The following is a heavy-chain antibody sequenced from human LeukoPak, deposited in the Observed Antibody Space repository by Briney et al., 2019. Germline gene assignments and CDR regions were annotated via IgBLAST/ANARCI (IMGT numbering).Heavy chain of an antibody. CDR3: ARDVLSDPGIWLDP. V-gene: IGHV4-34*01. D-gene: IGHD3-16*02. J-gene: IGHJ5*02. CDR2: INHSGST. CDR1: GGSFSGYY. Sequence: SETLSLTCAVYGGSFSGYYWSWIRQPPGKGLEWIGEINHSGSTNYNPSLKSRVTISVDTSKNQFSLKLTSVTPADTAVYYCARDVLSDPGIWLDPWGQGTLVTVSS.